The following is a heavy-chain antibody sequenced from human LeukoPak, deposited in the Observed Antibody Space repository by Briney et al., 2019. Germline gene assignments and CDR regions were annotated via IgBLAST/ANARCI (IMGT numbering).Heavy chain of an antibody. V-gene: IGHV3-15*01. J-gene: IGHJ4*02. Sequence: GGSLRLSCTASEFAFSNVWMSWVRQSPGKGLEWVGRVKTTTDGGTAEYAALVKGRFTISRDDSKNTMYLQMNSLKIEDTGVYYCAYEGFDYWGQGTLVTVSS. CDR1: EFAFSNVW. CDR3: AYEGFDY. D-gene: IGHD3-3*01. CDR2: VKTTTDGGTA.